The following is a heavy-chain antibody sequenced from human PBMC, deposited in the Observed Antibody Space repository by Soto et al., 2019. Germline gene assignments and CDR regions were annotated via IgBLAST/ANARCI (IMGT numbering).Heavy chain of an antibody. V-gene: IGHV4-31*03. CDR1: GGSISSGGYY. Sequence: SETLSLTCTVSGGSISSGGYYWSWIRQHPGKGLEWIGYIYYSGSTYYNPSLKSRVTISVDTSKNQFSLKLSSVTAADTAVYYCARALQTAIGFKYYYYGMDVWGQGTTVTVSS. CDR2: IYYSGST. D-gene: IGHD2-21*02. J-gene: IGHJ6*02. CDR3: ARALQTAIGFKYYYYGMDV.